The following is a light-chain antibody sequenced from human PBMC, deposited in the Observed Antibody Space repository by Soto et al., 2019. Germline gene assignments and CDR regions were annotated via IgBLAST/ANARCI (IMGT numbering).Light chain of an antibody. CDR2: GVS. Sequence: EIVLTQSPGTLSLSPGESATLSCRASQSVSSNFLAWYQQKPGQAPRLLIYGVSSRASGIPDRFFGSGSGTDFTLTISSLQPEDFATYYCQQSYSTPPTFGGGTKVEIK. CDR3: QQSYSTPPT. V-gene: IGKV3-20*01. CDR1: QSVSSNF. J-gene: IGKJ4*01.